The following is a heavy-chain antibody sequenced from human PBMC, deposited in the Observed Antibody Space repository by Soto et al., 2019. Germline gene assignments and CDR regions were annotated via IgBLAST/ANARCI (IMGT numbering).Heavy chain of an antibody. D-gene: IGHD3-10*01. CDR2: ISSSGSTI. V-gene: IGHV3-11*01. CDR1: GFTFSDYY. Sequence: PGGSLRLSCAASGFTFSDYYMTWIRQAPGKGLEWVSYISSSGSTIYYADSVKGRFTVSRDNAKNSLYLQVSSLRAEDTAVYYCASDPYYHASGYWGQGTLVTVSS. CDR3: ASDPYYHASGY. J-gene: IGHJ4*02.